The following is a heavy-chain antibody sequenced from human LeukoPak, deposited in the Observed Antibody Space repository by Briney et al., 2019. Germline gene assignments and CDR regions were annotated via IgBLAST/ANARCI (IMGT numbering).Heavy chain of an antibody. CDR2: IYYSRST. D-gene: IGHD5-12*01. V-gene: IGHV4-31*03. Sequence: SETLSLTCTVSGGSISSGGYYWSWIRQHPGKGLEWIGYIYYSRSTYYNPSLKSRVTISVDTSKNQFSLKLSSVTAADTAVYYCARLLATDIVATINLYWFDPWGQGTLVTVSS. CDR1: GGSISSGGYY. J-gene: IGHJ5*02. CDR3: ARLLATDIVATINLYWFDP.